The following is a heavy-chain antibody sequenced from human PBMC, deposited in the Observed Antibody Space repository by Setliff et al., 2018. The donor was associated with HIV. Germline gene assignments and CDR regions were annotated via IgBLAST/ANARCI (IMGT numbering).Heavy chain of an antibody. J-gene: IGHJ6*02. CDR1: GYTFSTYA. CDR2: IIADNGDT. D-gene: IGHD3-22*01. Sequence: GASVKVSCKASGYTFSTYAMHWVRQAPGQRLEWMGWIIADNGDTKYSQKFEGRVTITRDTSASTAYMELSSLRAEDTSVYYCARGDAIVIGSVYDMDVWGQGTPVTVS. CDR3: ARGDAIVIGSVYDMDV. V-gene: IGHV1-3*01.